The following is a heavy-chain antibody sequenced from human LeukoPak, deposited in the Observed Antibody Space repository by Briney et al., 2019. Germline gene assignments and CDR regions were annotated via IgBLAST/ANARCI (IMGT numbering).Heavy chain of an antibody. V-gene: IGHV3-53*05. CDR3: AKEEGYYDFWSGFDY. CDR1: GFTVTDNH. CDR2: IYGGGDT. Sequence: PGGSLRLSCAASGFTVTDNHMNWVRQSSGKGLEWASVIYGGGDTNYADSVKGRFTISRDNSKNTLYLQMNSLRAEDTAVYYCAKEEGYYDFWSGFDYWGQGTLVTVSS. J-gene: IGHJ4*02. D-gene: IGHD3-3*01.